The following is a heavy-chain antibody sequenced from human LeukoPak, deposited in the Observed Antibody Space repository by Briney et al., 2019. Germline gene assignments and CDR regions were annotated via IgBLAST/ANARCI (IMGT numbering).Heavy chain of an antibody. CDR1: GGSISSYY. D-gene: IGHD3-22*01. CDR3: ARGLLNGPDYYDSSGYYEWFDP. Sequence: SETLSLTCTVSGGSISSYYWSWIRQPPGKGLEWIGYIYYSGSTNYNPSLKSRVTISVDTSKNQFSLKLSSVTAADTAVYYCARGLLNGPDYYDSSGYYEWFDPWGQGTLVTVSS. CDR2: IYYSGST. J-gene: IGHJ5*02. V-gene: IGHV4-59*12.